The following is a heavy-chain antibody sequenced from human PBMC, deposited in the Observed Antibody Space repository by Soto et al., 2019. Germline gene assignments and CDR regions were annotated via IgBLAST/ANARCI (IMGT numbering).Heavy chain of an antibody. CDR2: INPNGGST. CDR3: ARGLGLGDC. CDR1: GYTFSSYY. Sequence: QVQLVQSGAEVKKPGASMKVSCKASGYTFSSYYIHWVRQAPGQGLEWIGIINPNGGSTNYAQNFKGRLTVTRETSTATVYMDLIALTADATAMYYCARGLGLGDCWGQGTLVSVSS. J-gene: IGHJ4*02. V-gene: IGHV1-46*01.